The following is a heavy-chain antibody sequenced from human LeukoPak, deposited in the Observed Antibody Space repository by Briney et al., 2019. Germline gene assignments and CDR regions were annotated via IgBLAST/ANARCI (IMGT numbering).Heavy chain of an antibody. D-gene: IGHD6-6*01. CDR2: IYHNCST. Sequence: PSEALSLTCTLSVYSISSGYYWAWIRLPPGKGRQWIGDIYHNCSTYYNPSVKSRVTISVDTSKHQFSLKLSSVTAADTAVYYCARTTLAARPYYYYYMDVWGKGTTVTVSS. CDR1: VYSISSGYY. J-gene: IGHJ6*03. CDR3: ARTTLAARPYYYYYMDV. V-gene: IGHV4-38-2*02.